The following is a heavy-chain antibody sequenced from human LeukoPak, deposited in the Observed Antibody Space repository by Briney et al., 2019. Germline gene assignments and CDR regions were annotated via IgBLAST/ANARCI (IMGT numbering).Heavy chain of an antibody. V-gene: IGHV3-11*01. J-gene: IGHJ4*02. CDR3: ARGLYCGGDCYPPYFDY. D-gene: IGHD2-21*02. CDR2: ISSSRNDI. CDR1: GFTFRDYY. Sequence: PGGSLRLSCAASGFTFRDYYMSWIRQAPGKGLEWISYISSSRNDIYYADSVKGRFTISRDNAKNSLYLQMNGLSLDDTAVYYCARGLYCGGDCYPPYFDYWGRGTLVTVSS.